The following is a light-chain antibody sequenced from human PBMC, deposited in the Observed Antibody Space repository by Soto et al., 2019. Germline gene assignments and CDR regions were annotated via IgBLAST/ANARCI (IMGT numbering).Light chain of an antibody. V-gene: IGKV3-11*01. J-gene: IGKJ2*01. CDR1: QSVSSY. CDR2: DAS. CDR3: QQRSNWPYT. Sequence: EIVLTQSPATLSLSPGERATLSCRASQSVSSYLAWYQQKPGKAPRLLIDDASNRATGIPAMFSGSGSGTDFTLTITSLEPEDCALYYCQQRSNWPYTFGQGTKLEIE.